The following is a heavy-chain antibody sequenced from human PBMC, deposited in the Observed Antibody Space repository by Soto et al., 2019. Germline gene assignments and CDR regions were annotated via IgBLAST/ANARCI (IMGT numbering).Heavy chain of an antibody. D-gene: IGHD3-22*01. CDR3: PSDVDSIGYSLGY. V-gene: IGHV1-69*06. CDR2: IIPFFGTA. Sequence: QVQLVQSGAEVKKPGSSVKVSCKASGGTFSSYAISWVRQAPGQGLEWMGGIIPFFGTANYAQKFQGRVTITPDKSTSTPYMELSSLRSAATAVYYCPSDVDSIGYSLGYWGQGTLVTVSS. CDR1: GGTFSSYA. J-gene: IGHJ4*02.